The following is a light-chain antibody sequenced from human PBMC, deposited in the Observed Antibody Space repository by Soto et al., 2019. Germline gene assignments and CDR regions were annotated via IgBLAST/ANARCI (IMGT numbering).Light chain of an antibody. CDR2: DTS. Sequence: QAVVTQKPSLTVSPGGTVTLTCGSSTGAVTSGHYPYWFQQKPGQAPRTLISDTSNKHSWTPARFSGSLLGGKAALTLSGAQPEDEAEYYCLLSYSGARVFGGGTKLTVL. J-gene: IGLJ2*01. CDR1: TGAVTSGHY. V-gene: IGLV7-46*01. CDR3: LLSYSGARV.